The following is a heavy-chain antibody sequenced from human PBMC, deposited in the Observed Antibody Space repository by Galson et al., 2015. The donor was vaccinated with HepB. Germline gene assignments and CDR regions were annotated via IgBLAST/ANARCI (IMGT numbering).Heavy chain of an antibody. CDR1: GGSISSGGYY. D-gene: IGHD3-22*01. V-gene: IGHV4-31*03. Sequence: TLSLTCTVSGGSISSGGYYWSWIRQHPGTGLEWIGYIYYSGSTYYNPSLKSRVTISVDTSKNQFSLKLSSVTAADTAVYYCARDETYYDSSGYYGTAFDIWGQGTMVTVSS. CDR2: IYYSGST. CDR3: ARDETYYDSSGYYGTAFDI. J-gene: IGHJ3*02.